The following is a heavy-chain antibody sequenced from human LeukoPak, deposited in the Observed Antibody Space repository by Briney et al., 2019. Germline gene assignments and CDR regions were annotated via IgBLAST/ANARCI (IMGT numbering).Heavy chain of an antibody. CDR1: GYTFTSYY. D-gene: IGHD2-15*01. CDR3: ARVGRSLRAFDI. CDR2: INPSGGST. Sequence: ASVKVSCKASGYTFTSYYMHWVRQAPGQGLEWMGIINPSGGSTSYAQKFQGRVTMTRDTSTSTVYMELGSLRSEDTAVYYCARVGRSLRAFDIWGQGTMVTVSS. J-gene: IGHJ3*02. V-gene: IGHV1-46*01.